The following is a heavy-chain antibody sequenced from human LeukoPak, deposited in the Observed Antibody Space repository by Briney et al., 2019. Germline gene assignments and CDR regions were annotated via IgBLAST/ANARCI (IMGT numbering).Heavy chain of an antibody. CDR2: INPSGGST. V-gene: IGHV1-46*01. CDR1: GYTFTSYY. Sequence: GASVKVSCKASGYTFTSYYMHWVRQAPGQGLEWVGIINPSGGSTSYAQKFQGRVTMTRDTSTSTVYMELSSLRSEDTAVYYCARDAREYYDSSGFVAFDIWGQGTMVTVSS. CDR3: ARDAREYYDSSGFVAFDI. J-gene: IGHJ3*02. D-gene: IGHD3-22*01.